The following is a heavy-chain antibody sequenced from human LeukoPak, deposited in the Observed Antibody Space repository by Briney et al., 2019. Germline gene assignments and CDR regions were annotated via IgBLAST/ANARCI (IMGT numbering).Heavy chain of an antibody. CDR2: FDTDVYDW. J-gene: IGHJ6*02. D-gene: IGHD3-22*01. V-gene: IGHV1-24*01. CDR3: ASGRSGGYFGYYYSMDV. Sequence: AADKVSCKVSGYTLTEFSMHWVPQAPGKRLEWLGGFDTDVYDWIYAQKFQGRVNMTEDTSTDTAYMERSSLRSEDTAVYYCASGRSGGYFGYYYSMDVWGQGTTVSVSS. CDR1: GYTLTEFS.